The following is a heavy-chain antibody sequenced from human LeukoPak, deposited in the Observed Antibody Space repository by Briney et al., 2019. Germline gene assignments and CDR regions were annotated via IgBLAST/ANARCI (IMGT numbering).Heavy chain of an antibody. CDR3: ARQQDCSGGSCYAQDAFDI. CDR2: IYYSGST. V-gene: IGHV4-39*01. J-gene: IGHJ3*02. D-gene: IGHD2-15*01. CDR1: GGSTSSSSYY. Sequence: PSETLSLTCTVSGGSTSSSSYYWGWIRQPPGKGLEWIGSIYYSGSTYYNPSLKSRVTISVDTSKNQFSLKLSSVTAADTAVYYCARQQDCSGGSCYAQDAFDIWGQGTMVTVSS.